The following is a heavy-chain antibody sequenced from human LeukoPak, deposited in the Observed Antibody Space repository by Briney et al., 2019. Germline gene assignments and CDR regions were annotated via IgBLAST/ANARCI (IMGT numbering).Heavy chain of an antibody. J-gene: IGHJ4*02. CDR1: GGSISSNIHY. D-gene: IGHD6-6*01. V-gene: IGHV4-39*01. CDR3: ARQGSSSSTLDYYFDY. Sequence: SETLSLTCTVSGGSISSNIHYWGWIRQPPGKGLEWIGSIYYSGSTYYNPSLKSRVTISVDTSKNQFSLKLSSVTAADTAVYYCARQGSSSSTLDYYFDYWGQGTLVTVSS. CDR2: IYYSGST.